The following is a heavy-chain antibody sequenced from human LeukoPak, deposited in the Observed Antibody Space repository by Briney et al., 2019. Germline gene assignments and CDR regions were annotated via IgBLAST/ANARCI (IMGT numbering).Heavy chain of an antibody. Sequence: GGSLRLSCAASRFTFSSYWMHWVRQAPGKGLVWVSRIISDGSSTSYADSVKGRFTISRDNAKNTLYLQMNSLRAEDTAVYYCARGGATNVDYWGQGTLVTVSS. D-gene: IGHD1-26*01. CDR1: RFTFSSYW. CDR3: ARGGATNVDY. J-gene: IGHJ4*02. CDR2: IISDGSST. V-gene: IGHV3-74*01.